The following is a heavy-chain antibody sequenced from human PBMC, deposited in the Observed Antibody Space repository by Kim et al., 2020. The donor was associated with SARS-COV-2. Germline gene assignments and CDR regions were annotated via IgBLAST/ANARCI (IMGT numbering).Heavy chain of an antibody. D-gene: IGHD3-10*01. Sequence: GGSLRLSCTASGFTFGDYAMSWFRQAPGKGLEWVGFIRSKAYGGTTEYAASVKGRFTISRDDSKSIAYLQMNSLKTEDTAVYYCTRGTITMVRGVIITEMATTYFDYWGQGTLVTVSS. V-gene: IGHV3-49*03. CDR2: IRSKAYGGTT. CDR1: GFTFGDYA. CDR3: TRGTITMVRGVIITEMATTYFDY. J-gene: IGHJ4*02.